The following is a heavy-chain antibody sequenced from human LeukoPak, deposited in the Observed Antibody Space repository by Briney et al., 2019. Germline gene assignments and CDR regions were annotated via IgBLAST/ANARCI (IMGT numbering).Heavy chain of an antibody. CDR1: GGSISSGGYY. V-gene: IGHV4-31*03. D-gene: IGHD3-10*01. CDR3: ARVWFGELSPYFDY. CDR2: IYYSGST. Sequence: SQTLSLTCTVSGGSISSGGYYWSWIRQHPGKSLEWIGYIYYSGSTYYNPSLKSRVTISVDTSKNQFSLKLSSVTAADTAVYYCARVWFGELSPYFDYWGQGTLATVSS. J-gene: IGHJ4*02.